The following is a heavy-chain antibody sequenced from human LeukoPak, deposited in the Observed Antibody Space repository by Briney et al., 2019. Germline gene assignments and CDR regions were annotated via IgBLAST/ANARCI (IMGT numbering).Heavy chain of an antibody. V-gene: IGHV1-46*01. D-gene: IGHD2-2*01. CDR2: INPSGGST. J-gene: IGHJ6*02. CDR3: ARPSDIVVVPAAKDHYYYYYGMDV. CDR1: GYTFTSYY. Sequence: ASVKVSCKASGYTFTSYYMHWVRQAPGQGLEWMGIINPSGGSTSYAQKFQGRVTITADESTSTAYMELSSLRSEDTAVYYCARPSDIVVVPAAKDHYYYYYGMDVWGQGTTVTVSS.